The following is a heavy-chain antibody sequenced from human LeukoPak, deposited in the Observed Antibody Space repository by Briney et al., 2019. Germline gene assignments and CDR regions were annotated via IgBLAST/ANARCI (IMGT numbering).Heavy chain of an antibody. J-gene: IGHJ4*02. D-gene: IGHD3-22*01. CDR1: GFTFRNYW. CDR3: ARGYYDSSGYYLIDY. Sequence: QPGGSLRLSCAVSGFTFRNYWMHWVRQAPGKGLVWVSRINSDGRSTSYADSLKGRFTISRDNAKNTLYLQMNSLRAEDTAVYYCARGYYDSSGYYLIDYWGQGTLVTVSS. V-gene: IGHV3-74*01. CDR2: INSDGRST.